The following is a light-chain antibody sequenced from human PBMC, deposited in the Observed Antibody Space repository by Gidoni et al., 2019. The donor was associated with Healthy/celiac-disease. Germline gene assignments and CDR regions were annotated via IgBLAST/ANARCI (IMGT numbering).Light chain of an antibody. V-gene: IGLV1-51*01. J-gene: IGLJ3*02. CDR1: SSNIGDNY. CDR2: DNN. Sequence: SVLTPPPSVSAAPGQNVTICCSGSSSNIGDNYVYWYQQLPGTAPKLLIYDNNKRHSGIPDRFSGSKSGTSATLGITGLQTGDEADYYCGTWDSSLSPWVFGGGTKLTVL. CDR3: GTWDSSLSPWV.